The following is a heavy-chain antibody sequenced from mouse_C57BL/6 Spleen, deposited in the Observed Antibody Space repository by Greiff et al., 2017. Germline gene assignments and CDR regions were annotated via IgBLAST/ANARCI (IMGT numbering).Heavy chain of an antibody. J-gene: IGHJ2*01. Sequence: EVQLHQSGPELVKPGASVKMSCKASGYTFTDYNMHWVKQSHGKSLQWIGYINPNNGGTSYNQKFKGKATLTVNKSSSTAYMELRSLTSEDSAVYYCARGGGASDYWGQGTTLTVSS. CDR2: INPNNGGT. V-gene: IGHV1-22*01. CDR1: GYTFTDYN. CDR3: ARGGGASDY.